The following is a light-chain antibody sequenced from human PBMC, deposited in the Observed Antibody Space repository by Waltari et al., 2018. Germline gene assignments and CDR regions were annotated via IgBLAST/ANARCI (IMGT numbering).Light chain of an antibody. CDR1: RALSVGGKS. V-gene: IGLV5-39*01. Sequence: QPVLTQPPSLYASPGASARLPCTLSRALSVGGKSIHWYQQQPGSAPRLFLSYSSDSDKQLGPVVANRVAGSKETSSNTAFLLSSGLQPEDEADYYCQVYDSSAVFGGGTKWT. CDR3: QVYDSSAV. J-gene: IGLJ7*01. CDR2: YSSDSDK.